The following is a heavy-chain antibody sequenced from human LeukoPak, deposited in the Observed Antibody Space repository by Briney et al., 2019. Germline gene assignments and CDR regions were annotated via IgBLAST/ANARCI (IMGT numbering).Heavy chain of an antibody. D-gene: IGHD5-12*01. CDR2: IYYSGST. V-gene: IGHV4-39*01. J-gene: IGHJ3*02. CDR3: ARSDIVATKDAFDI. Sequence: PSETLSLTCTVSGGSISSSSYYWGWIRQPPGKGLEWIGSIYYSGSTYYNPSLKSRVTISVDTSKNQFSLKLSSVTAADTAVYYCARSDIVATKDAFDIWGQGTMVTVSS. CDR1: GGSISSSSYY.